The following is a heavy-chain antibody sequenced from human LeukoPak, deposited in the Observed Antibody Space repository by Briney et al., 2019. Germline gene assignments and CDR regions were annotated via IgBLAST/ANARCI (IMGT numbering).Heavy chain of an antibody. D-gene: IGHD3-10*01. V-gene: IGHV4-34*01. CDR3: ARGAMVRGTLDY. Sequence: SETLSHTCAVYGGSFSGYYWSWIRQPPGKGLEWIGEINHSGSTNYNLSLKSRVTISVDTSKNQFSLKLSSVTAADTAVYYCARGAMVRGTLDYWGQGTLVTVSS. CDR2: INHSGST. J-gene: IGHJ4*02. CDR1: GGSFSGYY.